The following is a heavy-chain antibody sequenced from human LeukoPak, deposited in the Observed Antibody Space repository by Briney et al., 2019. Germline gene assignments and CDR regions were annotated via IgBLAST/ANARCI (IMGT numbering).Heavy chain of an antibody. Sequence: ASVTVSCKASGYTFTSYGISWVRPAPGQGLEWMGWISAYNGNTNYAQKLQGRVTMTTDTSTSTAYMELSSLRSEDTAVYYCARGDYDFWSGPAHYYYYMDVWGKGTTVTVSS. D-gene: IGHD3-3*01. CDR1: GYTFTSYG. CDR3: ARGDYDFWSGPAHYYYYMDV. CDR2: ISAYNGNT. J-gene: IGHJ6*03. V-gene: IGHV1-18*01.